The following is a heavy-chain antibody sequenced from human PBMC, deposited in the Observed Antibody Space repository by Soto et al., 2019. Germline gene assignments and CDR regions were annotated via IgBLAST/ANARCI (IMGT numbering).Heavy chain of an antibody. Sequence: PGGSLRLSCAASGFTFSSYALHWVRQAPGKGLEWVVAISYDGSNKYYADSVKGRFTISRDNSKNTLYLQMNSLRAEDTAVYYCARGPSGLTRFDYWGQGTLVTVS. J-gene: IGHJ4*02. CDR1: GFTFSSYA. CDR3: ARGPSGLTRFDY. V-gene: IGHV3-30-3*01. D-gene: IGHD3-3*01. CDR2: ISYDGSNK.